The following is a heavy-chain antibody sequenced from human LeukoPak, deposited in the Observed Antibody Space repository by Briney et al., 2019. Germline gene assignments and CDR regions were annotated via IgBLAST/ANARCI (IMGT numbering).Heavy chain of an antibody. Sequence: GGSLRLSCAATGFTFSSYSMNGVRQAPGRGREGVSYISSSSSSTIYYADSVKGRFTISRDNAKNSLYLQMNSLRDEDTAVYYCARESGGTSIDYWGQGTLVTVSS. CDR1: GFTFSSYS. V-gene: IGHV3-48*02. J-gene: IGHJ4*02. CDR3: ARESGGTSIDY. D-gene: IGHD2-15*01. CDR2: ISSSSSSTI.